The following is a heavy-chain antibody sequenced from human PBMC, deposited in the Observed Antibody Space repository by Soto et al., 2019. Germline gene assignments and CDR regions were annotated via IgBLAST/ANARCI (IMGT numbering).Heavy chain of an antibody. CDR2: INPSGGST. Sequence: ASVKVSCKASGYTFTGYYMHWVRQAPGQGLEWMGIINPSGGSTSYAQKFQGRVTMTRDTSTSTVYMELSSLRSEDTAVYYCARDREYYGILTGYYNGDYYGMDVWGQGTTVTVSS. V-gene: IGHV1-46*01. J-gene: IGHJ6*02. CDR1: GYTFTGYY. CDR3: ARDREYYGILTGYYNGDYYGMDV. D-gene: IGHD3-9*01.